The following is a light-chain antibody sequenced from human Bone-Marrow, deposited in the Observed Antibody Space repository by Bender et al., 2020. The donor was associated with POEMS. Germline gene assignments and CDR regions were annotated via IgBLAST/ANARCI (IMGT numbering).Light chain of an antibody. V-gene: IGLV2-23*02. CDR1: ISSVGSSNF. CDR2: EVS. CDR3: SSYVAVDTWG. J-gene: IGLJ2*01. Sequence: QSVLTQPASVSGSPGQSITISCTGAISSVGSSNFVSWYQHHPGKAPKLVIFEVSERHSGVSTRFSGSRSGKTASLTISGLQAEDEAAYFCSSYVAVDTWGFGGGTTLTVL.